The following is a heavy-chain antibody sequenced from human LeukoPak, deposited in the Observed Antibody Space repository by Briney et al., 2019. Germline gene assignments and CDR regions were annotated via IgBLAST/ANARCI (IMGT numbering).Heavy chain of an antibody. D-gene: IGHD4-17*01. V-gene: IGHV3-30*04. CDR3: ARGEDYVDFGDYFDY. CDR2: ISYDGRNK. Sequence: PGRSLRLSCAASGFSFSYYAMHWVRQAPGKGLEWVAIISYDGRNKYCADSVKGRFTISRDNSKNTLYLQMNSLRPEDTAVYYCARGEDYVDFGDYFDYWGQGTLVTVSS. J-gene: IGHJ4*02. CDR1: GFSFSYYA.